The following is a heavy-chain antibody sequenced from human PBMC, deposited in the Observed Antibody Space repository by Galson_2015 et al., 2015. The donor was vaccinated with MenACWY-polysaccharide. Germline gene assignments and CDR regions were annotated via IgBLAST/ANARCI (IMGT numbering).Heavy chain of an antibody. V-gene: IGHV1-2*02. CDR1: GYTFTGYY. Sequence: SVKVSCKASGYTFTGYYMHWVRQAPGQGLEWMGWINPNSGGTNYAQKFQGKVTMTRDTSISTAYMELSRLRSDDTAGYYCAREELRSMAETYYYYGMDVWGKGSTVTVSS. J-gene: IGHJ6*04. D-gene: IGHD6-6*01. CDR2: INPNSGGT. CDR3: AREELRSMAETYYYYGMDV.